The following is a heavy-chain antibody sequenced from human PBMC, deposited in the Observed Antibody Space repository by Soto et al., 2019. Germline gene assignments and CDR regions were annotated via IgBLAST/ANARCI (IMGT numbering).Heavy chain of an antibody. CDR1: GFTFSDYY. CDR2: ISSSIDYT. Sequence: GGSLRLSCAVTGFTFSDYYMSWIRLAPGKGLESVSYISSSIDYTNYADSVKGRFTISRDNAKNSLYLQMNSLRAEETAVYYCARVHYGACFDYWGQGALVTVSS. V-gene: IGHV3-11*06. CDR3: ARVHYGACFDY. D-gene: IGHD3-10*01. J-gene: IGHJ4*02.